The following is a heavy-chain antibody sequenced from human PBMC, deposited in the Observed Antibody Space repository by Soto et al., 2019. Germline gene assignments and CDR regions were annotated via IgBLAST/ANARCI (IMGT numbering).Heavy chain of an antibody. Sequence: EVQLVQSGAEVKKPGESLRISCKGSGYSFPSYWISWVRQMPGKGLEWMGRIDPSDSYTNYSPSFQGHVTISADKSISTAYLQWSSLKASDTAMYYCASSPRGYCSSTSCRELGNYYGMDVWGQGTTVTVSS. V-gene: IGHV5-10-1*01. J-gene: IGHJ6*02. CDR3: ASSPRGYCSSTSCRELGNYYGMDV. D-gene: IGHD2-2*01. CDR2: IDPSDSYT. CDR1: GYSFPSYW.